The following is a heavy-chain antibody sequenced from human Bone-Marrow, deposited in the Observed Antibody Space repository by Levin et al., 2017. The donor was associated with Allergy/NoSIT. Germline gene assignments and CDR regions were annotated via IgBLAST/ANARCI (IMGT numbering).Heavy chain of an antibody. D-gene: IGHD3/OR15-3a*01. CDR2: HYYSGST. Sequence: SETLSLTCTVSGNSITSGDSYWSWIRQTPGKGLEWLGCHYYSGSTLYSPSLKSRITISVDTSDNQLFLDLTSVTAADTAVYYCARSDWLQYYFDSWGQGILVTVSS. CDR1: GNSITSGDSY. V-gene: IGHV4-30-4*01. CDR3: ARSDWLQYYFDS. J-gene: IGHJ4*02.